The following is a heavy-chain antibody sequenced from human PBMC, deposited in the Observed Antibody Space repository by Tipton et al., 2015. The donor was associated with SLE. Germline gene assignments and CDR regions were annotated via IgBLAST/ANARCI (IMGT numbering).Heavy chain of an antibody. V-gene: IGHV4-61*02. CDR3: ARGAGGFPEPLEYFQH. J-gene: IGHJ1*01. Sequence: TLSLTCTVSGGSISGGSYYWSWIRHPAGKGLEWIGRMYTSGSTNYNPSLKSRVTISVDTSKNQFSLKLSSVTAADTAVYYCARGAGGFPEPLEYFQHWGQGTLVTVSS. CDR1: GGSISGGSYY. D-gene: IGHD1-26*01. CDR2: MYTSGST.